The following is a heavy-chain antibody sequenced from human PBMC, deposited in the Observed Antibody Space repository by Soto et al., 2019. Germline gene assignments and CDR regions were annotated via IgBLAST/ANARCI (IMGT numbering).Heavy chain of an antibody. J-gene: IGHJ3*02. D-gene: IGHD3-10*01. CDR3: GRSSDGGYDAFDI. CDR1: GFTFSSYG. Sequence: PGGSLTLSCAASGFTFSSYGMHWVRQAPGKGLEWVAVIGNDGSNKYYADSVKGRFTISRDNSKNTLYLQMNSLRAEDTAVYYCGRSSDGGYDAFDIWGQGTMVTVSS. V-gene: IGHV3-33*01. CDR2: IGNDGSNK.